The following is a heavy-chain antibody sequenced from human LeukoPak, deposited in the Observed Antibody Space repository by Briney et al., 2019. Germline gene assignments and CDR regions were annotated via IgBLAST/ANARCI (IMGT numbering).Heavy chain of an antibody. Sequence: ASVKVSCKVSGGTFSSYAISWVRQAPGQGLEWMGGIIPIFVTANFAQKFQGRVTITTDESTSTAYMELSSLRSDDTAVYYCARDLRPMGIVVVPADKNYYYYYMEVWGKGTTVTVSS. CDR1: GGTFSSYA. CDR3: ARDLRPMGIVVVPADKNYYYYYMEV. CDR2: IIPIFVTA. J-gene: IGHJ6*03. D-gene: IGHD2-2*03. V-gene: IGHV1-69*05.